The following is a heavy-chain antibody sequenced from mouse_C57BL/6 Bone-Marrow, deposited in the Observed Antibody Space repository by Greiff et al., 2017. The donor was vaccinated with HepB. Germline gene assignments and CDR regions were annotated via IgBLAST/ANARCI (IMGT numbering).Heavy chain of an antibody. CDR3: ARYMGYGSIYYAMDY. D-gene: IGHD1-1*01. Sequence: EVKLMESGGGLVQPGGSLSLSCAASGFTFTDYYMSWVRQPPGKALEWLGFIRNKANGYTTEYSASVKGRFTISRDNSQSILYLQMNALRAEDSATYYCARYMGYGSIYYAMDYWGQGTSVTVSS. CDR1: GFTFTDYY. CDR2: IRNKANGYTT. V-gene: IGHV7-3*01. J-gene: IGHJ4*01.